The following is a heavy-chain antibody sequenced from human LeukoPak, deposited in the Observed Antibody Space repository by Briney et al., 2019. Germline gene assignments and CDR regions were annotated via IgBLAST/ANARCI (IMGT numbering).Heavy chain of an antibody. J-gene: IGHJ4*02. CDR3: AKATQPLYCSGGSCYSPLDY. CDR2: LRYDGSNK. V-gene: IGHV3-30*02. Sequence: PGGSLRLSCAASGFTFSSYGMHWVRQAPGKGLEWVAFLRYDGSNKYYADSVKGRFTISRDNSKNTLYLQMNSLRAEDTAVYYCAKATQPLYCSGGSCYSPLDYWGQGTLATVSS. CDR1: GFTFSSYG. D-gene: IGHD2-15*01.